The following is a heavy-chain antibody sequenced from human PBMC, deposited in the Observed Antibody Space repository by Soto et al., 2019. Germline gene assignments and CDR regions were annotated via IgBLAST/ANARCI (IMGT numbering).Heavy chain of an antibody. V-gene: IGHV4-59*08. Sequence: PSETLSLTCTVSGGSISSYYWSWIRQPPGKGLEWIGSIYYSGSTNYNPSLKSRVTISVDTSKNQFSLKLSSVSAADTAVYYCHTYYNGSGSLAFGYYYGMDVWGQGTTVTVSS. CDR3: HTYYNGSGSLAFGYYYGMDV. CDR1: GGSISSYY. CDR2: IYYSGST. D-gene: IGHD3-10*01. J-gene: IGHJ6*02.